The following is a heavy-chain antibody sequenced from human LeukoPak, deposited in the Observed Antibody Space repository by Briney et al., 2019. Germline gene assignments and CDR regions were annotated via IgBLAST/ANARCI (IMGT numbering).Heavy chain of an antibody. CDR2: IYYSGST. CDR1: GGSISSGDYY. CDR3: AREGLERSYYYYGMDV. Sequence: ASETLSLTCTVSGGSISSGDYYWSWIRQPPGKGLEWIVYIYYSGSTYYNPSLKSRVTISVDTSKNQFSLKLSSVTAADTAVYYCAREGLERSYYYYGMDVWGQGTTVTVSS. J-gene: IGHJ6*02. D-gene: IGHD1-1*01. V-gene: IGHV4-30-4*01.